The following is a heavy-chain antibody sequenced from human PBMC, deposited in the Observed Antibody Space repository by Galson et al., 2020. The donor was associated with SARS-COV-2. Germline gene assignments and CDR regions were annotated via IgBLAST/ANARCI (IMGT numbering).Heavy chain of an antibody. D-gene: IGHD2-8*01. CDR3: VRNAYGFDY. CDR1: GDSVSGNVGA. Sequence: SETLSLTCAISGDSVSGNVGAWNWIRQSPSRGLEWLGRTFYRSNWYHHYADSLKSRMSITPDTSKNQFSLQLNSVTPEDTAVYYCVRNAYGFDYWGQGMLVTFSS. CDR2: TFYRSNWYH. V-gene: IGHV6-1*01. J-gene: IGHJ4*02.